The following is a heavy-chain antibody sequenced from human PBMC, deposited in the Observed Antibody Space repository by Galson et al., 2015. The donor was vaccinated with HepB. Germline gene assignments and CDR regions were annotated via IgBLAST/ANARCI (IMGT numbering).Heavy chain of an antibody. CDR2: IWYDGSNK. Sequence: SLRLSCAASGFTFSRYGMHWVRQAPGKGLEWVAVIWYDGSNKYYADSVKGRFTISRDNSKNTLYLQMNSLRAEDTAVYYCARDHWAFDIWGQGTMVTVSS. J-gene: IGHJ3*02. CDR1: GFTFSRYG. V-gene: IGHV3-33*01. CDR3: ARDHWAFDI.